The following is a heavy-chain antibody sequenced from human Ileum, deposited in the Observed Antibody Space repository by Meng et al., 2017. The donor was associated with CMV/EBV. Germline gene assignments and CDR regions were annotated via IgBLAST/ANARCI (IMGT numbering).Heavy chain of an antibody. D-gene: IGHD3-22*01. CDR1: GYTFTSYD. CDR2: MNPNSGNT. J-gene: IGHJ6*01. Sequence: ASVKVSCKASGYTFTSYDINWVRQATGQGLEWMGWMNPNSGNTGYAQKFQGRVTMTRNTSISTAYMELSSLRSEDTAVYYCARGDTNYYDSSGYTSYYYYGMDVWGQGTTVTGSS. V-gene: IGHV1-8*01. CDR3: ARGDTNYYDSSGYTSYYYYGMDV.